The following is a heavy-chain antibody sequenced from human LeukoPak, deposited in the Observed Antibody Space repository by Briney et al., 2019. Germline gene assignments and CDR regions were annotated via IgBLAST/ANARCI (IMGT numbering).Heavy chain of an antibody. V-gene: IGHV3-30-3*01. D-gene: IGHD3-22*01. CDR1: GFTFSYYT. CDR2: ISYDGSNE. Sequence: GGSLRLSCAASGFTFSYYTMHWVRQAPGKGLEWVAVISYDGSNEYYADSVKGRFTISRDNSKNTLYLQMNSLRVEDAAVYYCARVLNYYDSSGYYFSYWGQGTLVTVSS. J-gene: IGHJ4*02. CDR3: ARVLNYYDSSGYYFSY.